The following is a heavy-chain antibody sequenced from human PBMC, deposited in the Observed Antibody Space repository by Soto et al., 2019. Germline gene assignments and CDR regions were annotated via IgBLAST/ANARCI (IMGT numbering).Heavy chain of an antibody. CDR1: RFKFSDYS. Sequence: PGGSLRLSCAASRFKFSDYSMNWGRQAPGKGLEWVSSISPRSAYIHYADAVKGRFIISRDDGKNALILQMNSLRAEDTAVYYCATLIKTYYDDSSGYSQDYWGQGTLVTVSS. V-gene: IGHV3-21*01. J-gene: IGHJ4*02. CDR2: ISPRSAYI. CDR3: ATLIKTYYDDSSGYSQDY. D-gene: IGHD3-22*01.